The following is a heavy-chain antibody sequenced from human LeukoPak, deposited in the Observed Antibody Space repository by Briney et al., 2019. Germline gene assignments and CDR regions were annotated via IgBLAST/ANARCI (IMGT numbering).Heavy chain of an antibody. V-gene: IGHV3-21*01. J-gene: IGHJ6*02. CDR3: ARSSGSGTYVRIQSIGAMDV. CDR1: GFTFSSYS. D-gene: IGHD3-10*01. CDR2: ISSSSSYI. Sequence: GGSLRLSCAASGFTFSSYSMNWVRQAPGKGLEWVSSISSSSSYIYYADSVKGRFTISRDNAKNSLYLQMNSLRAEDTAVYYCARSSGSGTYVRIQSIGAMDVWGQGTTVTVSS.